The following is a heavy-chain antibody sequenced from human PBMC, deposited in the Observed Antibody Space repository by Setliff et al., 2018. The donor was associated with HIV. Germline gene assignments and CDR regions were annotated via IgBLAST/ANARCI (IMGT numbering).Heavy chain of an antibody. CDR2: INSDGSAS. CDR3: ARWGSGSYERVFDY. Sequence: PGGSLRLSCEASDFTFSNYWMHWVRQAPGKGLEWVSRINSDGSASEHADAVKGRFTISRDNANNLVYLQMNSLRVEDTAVYFCARWGSGSYERVFDYWGQGMLVTVSS. D-gene: IGHD1-26*01. V-gene: IGHV3-74*03. J-gene: IGHJ4*02. CDR1: DFTFSNYW.